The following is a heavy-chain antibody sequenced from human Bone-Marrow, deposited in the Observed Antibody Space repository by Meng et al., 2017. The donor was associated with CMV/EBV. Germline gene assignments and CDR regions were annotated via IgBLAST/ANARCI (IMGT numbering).Heavy chain of an antibody. J-gene: IGHJ4*02. CDR1: GYTFTSYY. V-gene: IGHV1-8*02. D-gene: IGHD5-18*01. CDR3: ARGLIDSYGPSYYFDY. Sequence: ASVKVSCKASGYTFTSYYMHWVRQATGQGLEWMGWMNPNSGNTGYAQKFQGRVTMTRNTSISTAYMELSSLRSEDTAVYYCARGLIDSYGPSYYFDYWGQGTLVTVSS. CDR2: MNPNSGNT.